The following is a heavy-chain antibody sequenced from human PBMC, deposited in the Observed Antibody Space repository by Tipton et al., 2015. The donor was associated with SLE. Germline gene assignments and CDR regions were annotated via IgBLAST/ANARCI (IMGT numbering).Heavy chain of an antibody. CDR2: VYYVGST. Sequence: TLSLTCTVSGDSTSNSNYYWNWIRQSPGKGLEWIGNVYYVGSTNYNPSLKGRVTISVATSRNQFSLKLRSVTAADTAVYYCARQRLRLLSPLDAWGQGTTVTVS. CDR1: GDSTSNSNYY. D-gene: IGHD3-10*01. V-gene: IGHV4-61*01. CDR3: ARQRLRLLSPLDA. J-gene: IGHJ6*02.